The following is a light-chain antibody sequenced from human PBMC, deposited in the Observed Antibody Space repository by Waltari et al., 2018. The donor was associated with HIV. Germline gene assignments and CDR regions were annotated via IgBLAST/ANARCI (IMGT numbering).Light chain of an antibody. CDR3: QQGNSFPLT. CDR1: QDISTW. Sequence: DIQMTQSPSSVSASVGDRVTITCRASQDISTWLAWYQQKPGKIPRLLIYATSTLQSGAPSRFSGSGSGTEFTLSITSLQPEDFATYYCQQGNSFPLTFGGGTKVEIK. J-gene: IGKJ4*01. CDR2: ATS. V-gene: IGKV1-12*01.